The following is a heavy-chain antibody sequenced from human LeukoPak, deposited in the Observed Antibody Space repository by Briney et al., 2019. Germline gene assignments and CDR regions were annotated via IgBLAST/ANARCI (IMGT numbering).Heavy chain of an antibody. Sequence: RSGGSLRLSCAASGFTFSSYSMDWVRQAPGKGLEWVSSISSSSSYIYYADSVKGRFTISRDNAKNSLYLQMNSLRAEDTAVYYCARDSSSPPAGYWGQGTLVTVSS. CDR3: ARDSSSPPAGY. CDR1: GFTFSSYS. V-gene: IGHV3-21*01. D-gene: IGHD2-2*01. J-gene: IGHJ4*02. CDR2: ISSSSSYI.